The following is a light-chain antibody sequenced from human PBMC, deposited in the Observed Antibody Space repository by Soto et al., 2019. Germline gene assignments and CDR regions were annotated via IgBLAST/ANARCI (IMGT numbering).Light chain of an antibody. J-gene: IGLJ1*01. Sequence: ARSPPPSASGSPAQSVTISCTGTRSDAGSYNYVSWYQQRPGKAPKLMIYEAHKRPSGVPDRFSGSKYGNTASLTVSGLQAEDEADYYCSSYAGSNNFVAFGSGTKVTVL. CDR2: EAH. CDR1: RSDAGSYNY. V-gene: IGLV2-8*01. CDR3: SSYAGSNNFVA.